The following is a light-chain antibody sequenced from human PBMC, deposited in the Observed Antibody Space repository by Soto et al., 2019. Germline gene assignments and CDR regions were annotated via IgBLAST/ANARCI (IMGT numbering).Light chain of an antibody. CDR2: GNS. J-gene: IGLJ3*02. V-gene: IGLV1-40*01. Sequence: QSVLTQPPSVSGAPGQRVTISCTGSSSNIGAGYDVHWYQQLPGTTPKLLIYGNSNRPSGVTDRCSGSKSGTSASLAITGLQAEDEADYYCQSDYSSLSGPWVFGGGTKLTVL. CDR3: QSDYSSLSGPWV. CDR1: SSNIGAGYD.